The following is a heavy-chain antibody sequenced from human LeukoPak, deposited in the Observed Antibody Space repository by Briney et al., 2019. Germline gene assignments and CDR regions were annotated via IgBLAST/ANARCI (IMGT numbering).Heavy chain of an antibody. J-gene: IGHJ4*02. CDR3: AVTRWLRTFDY. Sequence: PSETRSLTCAVDGGSFSGYYWSWIRQPPGKGLEWIGEINHSGSTNYNPSLKSRVTISVDTSKNQFSLKLSSVTAADTAVYYCAVTRWLRTFDYWGQGTLVTVSS. V-gene: IGHV4-34*01. CDR2: INHSGST. CDR1: GGSFSGYY. D-gene: IGHD5-24*01.